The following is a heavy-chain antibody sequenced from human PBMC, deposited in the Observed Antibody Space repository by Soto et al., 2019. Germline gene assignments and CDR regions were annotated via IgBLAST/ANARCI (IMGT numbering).Heavy chain of an antibody. CDR2: IYYSGST. D-gene: IGHD6-6*01. Sequence: QVQLQESGPGLVKPSRTLSLTCTVSGASMRSGGYYWTWIRQSPGKGLEWIGYIYYSGSTYYNPSLESRVAISLDTSRSQFSLTLHSVTAADTAIYYCARDRHNNFFDPWGQGTLVTVSS. CDR3: ARDRHNNFFDP. J-gene: IGHJ5*02. CDR1: GASMRSGGYY. V-gene: IGHV4-31*03.